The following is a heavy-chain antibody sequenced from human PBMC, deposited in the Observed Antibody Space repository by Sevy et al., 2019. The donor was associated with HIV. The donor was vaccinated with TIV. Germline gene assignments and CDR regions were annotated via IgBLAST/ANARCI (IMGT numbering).Heavy chain of an antibody. CDR1: GYTFTSYA. Sequence: ASVKVSCKASGYTFTSYAMHWVRQAPGQRLEWMGWINAGNGNTKYSQKFQGRVTITRDTSASTAYMELSSLRSEDTAVNYCARGVYYYDSSGYPTPFDYWGQGTLVTVSS. CDR2: INAGNGNT. D-gene: IGHD3-22*01. J-gene: IGHJ4*02. CDR3: ARGVYYYDSSGYPTPFDY. V-gene: IGHV1-3*01.